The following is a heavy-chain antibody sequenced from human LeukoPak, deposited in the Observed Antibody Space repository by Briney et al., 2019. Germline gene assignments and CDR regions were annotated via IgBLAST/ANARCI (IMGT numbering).Heavy chain of an antibody. CDR3: ARGGSSGWYSYYGMDV. Sequence: PSETLSLTCTVSGGSISSYYWSWIRQPPGKGLEWLGYIYYSGSTNYNPSLKSRVTISVDTSKNQFSLKLSSVTAADTAVYYCARGGSSGWYSYYGMDVWGQGTLVTVSS. V-gene: IGHV4-59*01. CDR2: IYYSGST. D-gene: IGHD6-19*01. CDR1: GGSISSYY. J-gene: IGHJ6*02.